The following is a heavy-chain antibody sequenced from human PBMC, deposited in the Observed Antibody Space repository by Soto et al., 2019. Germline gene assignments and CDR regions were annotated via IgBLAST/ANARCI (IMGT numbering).Heavy chain of an antibody. J-gene: IGHJ4*02. V-gene: IGHV1-2*04. D-gene: IGHD3-3*01. Sequence: QVQLVQSGAEVKKPGASVKVSCKASGYTFTGYYMHWVRQAPGQGLEWMGWINPNSGDTNYAQKCQGWVTMTRDTSISTADRELSRLRSDDTAVYYCARDRAPGEFGAGSYFDYWGQGTLVTVSS. CDR2: INPNSGDT. CDR3: ARDRAPGEFGAGSYFDY. CDR1: GYTFTGYY.